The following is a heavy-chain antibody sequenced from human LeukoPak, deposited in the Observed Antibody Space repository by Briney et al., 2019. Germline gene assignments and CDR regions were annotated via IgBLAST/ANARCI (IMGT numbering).Heavy chain of an antibody. CDR1: GYTFTGYY. CDR2: INPNSGGT. J-gene: IGHJ4*02. V-gene: IGHV1-2*02. CDR3: ARDAKSMGGSYFDY. D-gene: IGHD1-26*01. Sequence: ASVKVSCKASGYTFTGYYMHWLRQAPGQGLEWIGWINPNSGGTNYAQKFQGRVTMTRDTSISTAYMELSRLRSDDTAVYYCARDAKSMGGSYFDYWGQGTLVTVSS.